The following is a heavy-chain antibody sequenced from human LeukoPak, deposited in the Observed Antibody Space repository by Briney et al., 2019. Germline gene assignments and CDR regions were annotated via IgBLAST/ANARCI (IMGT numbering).Heavy chain of an antibody. CDR2: ISYDGSNK. CDR1: GFIFSGYA. CDR3: ASNEYSNEYYFDY. V-gene: IGHV3-30-3*01. D-gene: IGHD6-6*01. J-gene: IGHJ4*02. Sequence: PGGSLRLSCAASGFIFSGYAMPWVRQAPGKGLEWVAVISYDGSNKYYADSVKGRFTISRDNSKNTLYLQMNSLRAEDTAVYYCASNEYSNEYYFDYWGQGTLVTVSS.